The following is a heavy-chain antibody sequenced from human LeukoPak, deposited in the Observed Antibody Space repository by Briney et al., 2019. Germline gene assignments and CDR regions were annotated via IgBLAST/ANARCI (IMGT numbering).Heavy chain of an antibody. Sequence: GGSLRLSCAASGFTFSSYSMNWVRQAPGKGLEWVSDISRSSSTIYYADSVKGRFTISRDNAKNSLYLQMNSLRAEDTAVYYCARDRYPNDYWGQGTLVTVSS. CDR1: GFTFSSYS. CDR2: ISRSSSTI. J-gene: IGHJ4*02. CDR3: ARDRYPNDY. D-gene: IGHD1-1*01. V-gene: IGHV3-48*01.